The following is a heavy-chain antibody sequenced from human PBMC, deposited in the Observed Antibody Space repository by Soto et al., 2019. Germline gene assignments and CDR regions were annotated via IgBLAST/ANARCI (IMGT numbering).Heavy chain of an antibody. CDR3: ASPKGERWLQLRTFDY. V-gene: IGHV1-69*13. CDR1: GGTFRSSA. Sequence: SVKVSCKAFGGTFRSSAINWVRQAPGQGLEWMGGIIPIFGTPNYAQKFQGRVTITADESTSTAYMELSSLSSEDTAVYYCASPKGERWLQLRTFDYWGQGALVTVYS. D-gene: IGHD5-12*01. CDR2: IIPIFGTP. J-gene: IGHJ4*02.